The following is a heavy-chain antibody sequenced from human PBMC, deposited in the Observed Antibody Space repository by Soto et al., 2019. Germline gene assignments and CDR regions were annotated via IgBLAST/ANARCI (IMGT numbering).Heavy chain of an antibody. J-gene: IGHJ6*03. CDR3: VRVGTYITMVRDRDV. CDR1: GFTFSSYS. CDR2: ISSSSSYI. V-gene: IGHV3-21*01. D-gene: IGHD3-10*01. Sequence: EVQLVESGGGLVKPGGSLRLSCAASGFTFSSYSMNWVRQAPGKGLEWVSSISSSSSYIYYADSVKGRFTISRNNAKNALYRQMNSLRAEDTAVYYCVRVGTYITMVRDRDVWGKGTTVTVSS.